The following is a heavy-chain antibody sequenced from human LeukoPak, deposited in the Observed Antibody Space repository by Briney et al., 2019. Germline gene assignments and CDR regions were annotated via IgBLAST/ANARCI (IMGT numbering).Heavy chain of an antibody. CDR2: ITGSGGNT. CDR1: GFTFSNYA. V-gene: IGHV3-23*01. CDR3: AKWGDYDVLTGYYVSDY. Sequence: GASLRLSCAASGFTFSNYAMSWVRQAPGKGLGWVSAITGSGGNTYYADSVKGRFTISRDNSKNTVFLRMNSLRAEDTAVYYCAKWGDYDVLTGYYVSDYWGQGTLVTVSP. J-gene: IGHJ4*02. D-gene: IGHD3-9*01.